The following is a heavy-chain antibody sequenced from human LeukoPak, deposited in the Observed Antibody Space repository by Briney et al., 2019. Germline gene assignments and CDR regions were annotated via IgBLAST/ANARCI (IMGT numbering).Heavy chain of an antibody. CDR1: GYTFTSYD. J-gene: IGHJ6*03. CDR2: MNPNSGNT. V-gene: IGHV1-8*01. D-gene: IGHD2-8*01. Sequence: ASVKVSCKASGYTFTSYDINRVRQATGQGLEWMGWMNPNSGNTGYAQKFQGRVTMTRNTSISTAYMELSSLRSEDTAVYYCARVGYCTNGVCYIPPPYYYYYYMDVWGKGTTVTVSS. CDR3: ARVGYCTNGVCYIPPPYYYYYYMDV.